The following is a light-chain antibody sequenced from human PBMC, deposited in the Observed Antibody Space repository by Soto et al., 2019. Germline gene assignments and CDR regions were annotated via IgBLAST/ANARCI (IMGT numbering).Light chain of an antibody. CDR2: GAS. J-gene: IGKJ4*01. V-gene: IGKV3-20*01. Sequence: EIVLTQSPGTLSMSPGQRATLSCRASQSVSASYLAWYQQKPGQAPRLLIYGASSRATGIPDRFSGSGSGTDFTLTISRLEPEDFTVYYCQQYSGSSVTFGGGTKVEIK. CDR1: QSVSASY. CDR3: QQYSGSSVT.